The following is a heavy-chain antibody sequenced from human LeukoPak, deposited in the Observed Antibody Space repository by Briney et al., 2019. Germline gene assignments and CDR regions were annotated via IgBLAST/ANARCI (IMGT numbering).Heavy chain of an antibody. CDR1: GFTFNIYA. D-gene: IGHD2-15*01. CDR3: ARAPTRQSNGRANKPFDY. V-gene: IGHV3-30*04. Sequence: GGSLRLSCAASGFTFNIYAMSWVRQAPGKGLEWVAVISYDGSNKYYADSVKGRFTISRDNSKNTLYLQMNSLRAEDTAVYYCARAPTRQSNGRANKPFDYWGQGTLVTVSS. CDR2: ISYDGSNK. J-gene: IGHJ4*02.